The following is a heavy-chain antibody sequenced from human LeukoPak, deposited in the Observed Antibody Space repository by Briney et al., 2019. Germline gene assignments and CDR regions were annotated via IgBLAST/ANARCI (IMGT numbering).Heavy chain of an antibody. CDR2: IVPILGIP. D-gene: IGHD3-16*01. J-gene: IGHJ3*02. CDR1: GGTFSNSG. V-gene: IGHV1-69*04. CDR3: ARDFTDDAFDI. Sequence: ASVKVSCKPSGGTFSNSGFSWVRQAPGQGLEWMGRIVPILGIPNYAQKFQGRVTITADKSTNTPYMELSSLRSDDTAMYYCARDFTDDAFDIWGQGTMVTVS.